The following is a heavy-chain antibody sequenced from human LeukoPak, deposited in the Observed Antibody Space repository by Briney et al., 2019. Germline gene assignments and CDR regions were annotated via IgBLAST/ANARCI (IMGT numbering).Heavy chain of an antibody. Sequence: GGSLRLSCAASGFTFEDYTMHWVRQAPGKTLEWVSLISWDGTTYYTESLKGRFTMFSDNSKNYPLLQMDTLRSEDTAFYYCLKDLSFESSDYVIEYWGQGTLVTVSS. CDR3: LKDLSFESSDYVIEY. CDR1: GFTFEDYT. D-gene: IGHD3-16*01. V-gene: IGHV3-43*01. J-gene: IGHJ4*02. CDR2: ISWDGTT.